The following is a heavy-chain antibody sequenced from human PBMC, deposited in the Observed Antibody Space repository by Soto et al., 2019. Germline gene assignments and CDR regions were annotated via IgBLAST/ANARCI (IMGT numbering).Heavy chain of an antibody. Sequence: SETLSLTCSVSGGSFTTYYWSWLRQRPGKGPEWIGYIYHGGSPNYNPSLKSRVTISLDTSKNQFSLKLSSVTAADTAVYYCARVWGGAFDIWGQGTMVTVSS. D-gene: IGHD3-10*01. V-gene: IGHV4-59*08. CDR1: GGSFTTYY. CDR2: IYHGGSP. CDR3: ARVWGGAFDI. J-gene: IGHJ3*02.